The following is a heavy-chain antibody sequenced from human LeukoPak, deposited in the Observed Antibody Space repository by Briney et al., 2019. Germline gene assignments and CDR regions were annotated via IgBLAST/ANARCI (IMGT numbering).Heavy chain of an antibody. CDR1: GFTFSSYA. CDR3: ARGSWDYSISWYFDY. D-gene: IGHD6-13*01. CDR2: ISSNGGST. Sequence: GGSLRLSCAASGFTFSSYAMHWVRQAPGKGLEYVSAISSNGGSTYYADSVKGRFTISRDNSKNTLYLQMGSLRAEDMAVYYCARGSWDYSISWYFDYWGQGTLVTVSS. J-gene: IGHJ4*02. V-gene: IGHV3-64*02.